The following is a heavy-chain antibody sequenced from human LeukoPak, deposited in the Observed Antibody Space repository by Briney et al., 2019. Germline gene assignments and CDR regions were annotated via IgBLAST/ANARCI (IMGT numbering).Heavy chain of an antibody. CDR1: GFTFSSDA. J-gene: IGHJ5*02. CDR3: ASAFLTGYYRNWFDP. CDR2: ISGNGVDT. D-gene: IGHD3-9*01. Sequence: GGSLRLSCAASGFTFSSDAMSWVRQGPGKGLEWVSTISGNGVDTYSADSVKGRFTISRDNSKDTLYLQMNSLRVGDTAVYYCASAFLTGYYRNWFDPWGQGTLVTVSS. V-gene: IGHV3-23*01.